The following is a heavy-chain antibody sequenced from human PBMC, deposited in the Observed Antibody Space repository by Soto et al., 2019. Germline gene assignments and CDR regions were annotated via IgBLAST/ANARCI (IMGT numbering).Heavy chain of an antibody. CDR3: TTPDWGSRDDAFDI. V-gene: IGHV3-15*01. CDR1: GFTFSNAW. CDR2: IKSKTDGGTT. J-gene: IGHJ3*02. D-gene: IGHD7-27*01. Sequence: GGSLRLSCAASGFTFSNAWMSWVRQAPGKGLEWVGRIKSKTDGGTTDYAAPVKGRFTISRDDSKNTLYLQMNSLKTEDTAVYYCTTPDWGSRDDAFDIWGQGTMVTVSS.